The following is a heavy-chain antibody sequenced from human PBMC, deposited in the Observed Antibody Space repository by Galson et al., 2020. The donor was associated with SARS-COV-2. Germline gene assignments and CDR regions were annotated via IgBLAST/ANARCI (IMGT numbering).Heavy chain of an antibody. CDR1: GFTVSSNY. J-gene: IGHJ3*02. V-gene: IGHV3-53*04. CDR2: IYSGGST. CDR3: ARAWSSSSGAVDI. D-gene: IGHD6-6*01. Sequence: TGGSLRLSCAASGFTVSSNYMSWVRQAPGKGLEWVSVIYSGGSTYYADSVKGRFTISRHNSKNTLYLQMNSLRAEDTAVYYCARAWSSSSGAVDIWGQGTMVTVSS.